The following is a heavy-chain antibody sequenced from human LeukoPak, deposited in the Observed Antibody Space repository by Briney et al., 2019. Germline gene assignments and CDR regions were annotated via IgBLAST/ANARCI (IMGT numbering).Heavy chain of an antibody. CDR2: INHSGST. V-gene: IGHV4-34*01. CDR1: GGSFSGYY. J-gene: IGHJ5*02. CDR3: ARCYGSGSYNWFHP. Sequence: SETLSLTCAVYGGSFSGYYWRWIRQPPGKGLEWVGEINHSGSTNYNPSLKSRVTISVDTSKNQFSLKLSSVTAADTAVYYCARCYGSGSYNWFHPWGQGTLVTVSS. D-gene: IGHD3-10*01.